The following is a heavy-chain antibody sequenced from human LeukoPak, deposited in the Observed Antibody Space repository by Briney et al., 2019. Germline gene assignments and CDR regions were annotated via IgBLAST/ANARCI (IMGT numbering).Heavy chain of an antibody. V-gene: IGHV3-48*03. CDR1: GFTFSSYE. Sequence: GGSLRLSCAASGFTFSSYEMNWVRQAPGNGLEWVSYISSSGSTIYYADSVKGRFTISRDNAKNSLYLQMNSLRAEDTAVYYCASAYYYDSSGYYKRSDYWGQGTLVTVSS. D-gene: IGHD3-22*01. CDR3: ASAYYYDSSGYYKRSDY. J-gene: IGHJ4*02. CDR2: ISSSGSTI.